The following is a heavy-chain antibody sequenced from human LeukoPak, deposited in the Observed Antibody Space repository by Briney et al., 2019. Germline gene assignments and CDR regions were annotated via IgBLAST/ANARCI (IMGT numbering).Heavy chain of an antibody. CDR2: IVVGSGDT. V-gene: IGHV1-58*02. J-gene: IGHJ5*02. CDR1: GFTFTRSA. Sequence: SVKVSCKASGFTFTRSAMQWVRQARGQRLEWIGWIVVGSGDTNYAQKFLERVTITRDMSTSTAYMELSSLRSEDTAVYYCTADPYYDASGPPRWFDPWGQGTLVTVSS. CDR3: TADPYYDASGPPRWFDP. D-gene: IGHD3-22*01.